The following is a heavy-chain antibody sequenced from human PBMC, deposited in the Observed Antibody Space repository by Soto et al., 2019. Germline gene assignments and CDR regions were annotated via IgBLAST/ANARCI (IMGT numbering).Heavy chain of an antibody. CDR3: AHLYDFWSGYYVGPGFDY. CDR2: IYWDDDK. J-gene: IGHJ4*02. D-gene: IGHD3-3*01. CDR1: GFSLSTSGVG. Sequence: SGPTLVNPTQTLTLTCTFSGFSLSTSGVGVGWIRQPPGKALEWLALIYWDDDKRYSPSLKSRLTITKDTSKNQLVLTMTNMDPVDTATYYCAHLYDFWSGYYVGPGFDYWGQGTLVTVSS. V-gene: IGHV2-5*02.